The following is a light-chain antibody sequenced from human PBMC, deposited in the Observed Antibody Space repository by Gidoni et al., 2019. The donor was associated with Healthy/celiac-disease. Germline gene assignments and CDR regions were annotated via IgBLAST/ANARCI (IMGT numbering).Light chain of an antibody. J-gene: IGKJ4*01. CDR1: QSVSCSY. Sequence: EIVLTQSPGTLSLSPGERATLSCRASQSVSCSYLAWYQQKPGQAPRLLIYGASSRATGIPDRFSGSGSGTDFTLTISRLEPEDFAVYYCQQYGSSLGLTFGGGTKVEIK. CDR2: GAS. CDR3: QQYGSSLGLT. V-gene: IGKV3-20*01.